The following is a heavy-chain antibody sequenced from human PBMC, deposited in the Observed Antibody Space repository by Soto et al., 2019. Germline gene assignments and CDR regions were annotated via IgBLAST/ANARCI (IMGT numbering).Heavy chain of an antibody. CDR3: ARDRSNSPDYFDY. CDR1: GGSISSDDYY. D-gene: IGHD1-1*01. J-gene: IGHJ4*02. CDR2: IYSSGST. V-gene: IGHV4-30-4*01. Sequence: SETLSLTCTVSGGSISSDDYYWSWIRQPPGEGLEWIGYIYSSGSTSYNPSLKSRLTISVDTSKNQFSLTLTSVSAADTAVYYCARDRSNSPDYFDYWGQGTLVTVSS.